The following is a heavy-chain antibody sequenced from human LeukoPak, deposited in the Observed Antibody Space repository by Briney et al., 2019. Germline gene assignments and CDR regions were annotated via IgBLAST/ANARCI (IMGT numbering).Heavy chain of an antibody. V-gene: IGHV4-4*07. CDR2: IHTSGST. CDR3: ARRDISSGWSFDY. Sequence: SETLSLTCTVPGGSISNYHWSWIRQPAGKGLEWIGQIHTSGSTNYNPPLKSRVSMSIDTTEDQVSLTIRSVTAADTAFYYCARRDISSGWSFDYWGQGTLVTVSS. J-gene: IGHJ4*02. D-gene: IGHD6-19*01. CDR1: GGSISNYH.